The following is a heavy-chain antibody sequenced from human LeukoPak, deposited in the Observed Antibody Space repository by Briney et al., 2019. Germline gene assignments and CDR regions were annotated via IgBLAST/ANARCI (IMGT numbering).Heavy chain of an antibody. CDR3: ARNTETAIPLPYYFDY. J-gene: IGHJ4*02. CDR1: GYTFTSYA. Sequence: ASVKVSCKASGYTFTSYAMHWVRQAPGQRLECMGWINTGNGNTKYSQKFQGRVTITRDTSASTAYMDLSSLRSEDTAVYYCARNTETAIPLPYYFDYWGQGTLVTVSS. CDR2: INTGNGNT. V-gene: IGHV1-3*04. D-gene: IGHD2-21*02.